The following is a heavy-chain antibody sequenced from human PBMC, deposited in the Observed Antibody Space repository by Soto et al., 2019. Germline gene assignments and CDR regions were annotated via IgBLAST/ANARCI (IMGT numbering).Heavy chain of an antibody. CDR3: ASAWFGVLKYFDY. CDR1: GFTFSDHY. D-gene: IGHD3-10*01. V-gene: IGHV3-72*01. J-gene: IGHJ4*02. CDR2: IRNKANSYTT. Sequence: EVQLVESGGGLVQPGGSLRLSCAASGFTFSDHYMEWVRQAPGKGLEWVGRIRNKANSYTTEYGASVKGRFTISRDDSKNSLSLQMNSLKTEDTAVYYCASAWFGVLKYFDYWGQGTLVTVSS.